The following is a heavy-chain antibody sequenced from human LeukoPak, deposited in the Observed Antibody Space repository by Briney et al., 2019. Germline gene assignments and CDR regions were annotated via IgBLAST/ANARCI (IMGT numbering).Heavy chain of an antibody. CDR1: GGSISSYY. D-gene: IGHD3-3*01. CDR2: IYYSGST. CDR3: ARGDYDFWSGYFDY. Sequence: MASETLSLTCTVSGGSISSYYWSWIRQPPGKGLEWIGYIYYSGSTNYNPSLKSRVTISVDTSKNQFSLKLSSVTAADTAVYYCARGDYDFWSGYFDYWGQGTLVTVSS. J-gene: IGHJ4*02. V-gene: IGHV4-59*01.